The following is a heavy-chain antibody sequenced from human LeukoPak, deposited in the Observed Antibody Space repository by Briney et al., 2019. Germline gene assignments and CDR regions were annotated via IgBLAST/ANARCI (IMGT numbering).Heavy chain of an antibody. D-gene: IGHD2-2*01. Sequence: WGSLRLSCAASGFTFGSYAMTWVRQAPGKGPEWVSAISGSGGSTYYADSVKGRFTISRDKSKNTLNLQMSSLRAEDTALYYCARQGTCSSARCYEDYRGLGAPGTVSS. CDR2: ISGSGGST. CDR1: GFTFGSYA. V-gene: IGHV3-23*01. CDR3: ARQGTCSSARCYEDY. J-gene: IGHJ4*02.